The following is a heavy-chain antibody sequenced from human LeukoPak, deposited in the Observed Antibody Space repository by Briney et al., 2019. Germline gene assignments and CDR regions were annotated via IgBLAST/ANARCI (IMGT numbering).Heavy chain of an antibody. D-gene: IGHD3-22*01. CDR2: INPDGSTT. V-gene: IGHV3-74*01. CDR3: ARVLSGSWDWFDP. Sequence: GGSLRLSCAASGFTFSRYWIHWVRQAPGKGLEWVSRINPDGSTTTHADSVKGRFTISRDNAKNTLYLQMNSLRAEDTAMYYCARVLSGSWDWFDPWGQGTLVTVSS. J-gene: IGHJ5*02. CDR1: GFTFSRYW.